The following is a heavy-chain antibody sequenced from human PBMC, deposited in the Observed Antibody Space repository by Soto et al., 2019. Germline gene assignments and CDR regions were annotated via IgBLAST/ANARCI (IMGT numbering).Heavy chain of an antibody. CDR3: ADLPSFPTRRSSDL. CDR1: GGSISSYY. V-gene: IGHV4-59*01. J-gene: IGHJ2*01. Sequence: SETLSLTCTVSGGSISSYYWSWIRQPPGKGLEWIGYIYYSGSTYYNPSLKSRVTISVDTSKNQFSLKLSSVTVADTAVCYCADLPSFPTRRSSDL. CDR2: IYYSGST.